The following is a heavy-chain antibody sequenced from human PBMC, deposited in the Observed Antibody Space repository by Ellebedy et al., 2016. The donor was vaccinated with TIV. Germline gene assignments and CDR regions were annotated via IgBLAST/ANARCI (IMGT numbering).Heavy chain of an antibody. D-gene: IGHD3/OR15-3a*01. Sequence: SETLSLXCTVSGGSFSTSTYYWGWIRKPPGKGLEWIGSIYYSGITYYKSSLKSRVTISVDTSKNQFSLKLSSVTAADTAVYYCARGRDLSLDAWGQGTLVTVSS. CDR2: IYYSGIT. CDR3: ARGRDLSLDA. J-gene: IGHJ1*01. CDR1: GGSFSTSTYY. V-gene: IGHV4-39*07.